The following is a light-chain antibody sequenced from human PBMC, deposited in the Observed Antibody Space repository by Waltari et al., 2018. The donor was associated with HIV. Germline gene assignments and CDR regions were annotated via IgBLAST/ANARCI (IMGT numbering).Light chain of an antibody. CDR1: QSIARN. V-gene: IGKV3-15*01. Sequence: EIVMTQSPATLSVSPGGRATLSCRATQSIARNFAWYQQKPCQAPRLLIYGASTRATGIPARFSGSGSWTEFTLTISNLQSEDFAVYYCQQYNNWPPWTFGQGTKVEI. J-gene: IGKJ1*01. CDR2: GAS. CDR3: QQYNNWPPWT.